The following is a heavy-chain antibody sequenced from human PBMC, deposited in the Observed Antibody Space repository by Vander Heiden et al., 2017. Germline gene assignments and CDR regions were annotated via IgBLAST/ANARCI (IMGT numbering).Heavy chain of an antibody. D-gene: IGHD3-10*01. Sequence: QVHLVESGGGVVQPGSSLRLSCAASAFTFSSYDVLWVRQAPGKGLEWVAHIWYDGSNKYYAEFVKGRFTISRDDSRSTVYLQMNSLGAEDTAVYYCARQGSGTAIDYWGQGTLVTVSS. CDR3: ARQGSGTAIDY. V-gene: IGHV3-33*01. CDR1: AFTFSSYD. CDR2: IWYDGSNK. J-gene: IGHJ4*02.